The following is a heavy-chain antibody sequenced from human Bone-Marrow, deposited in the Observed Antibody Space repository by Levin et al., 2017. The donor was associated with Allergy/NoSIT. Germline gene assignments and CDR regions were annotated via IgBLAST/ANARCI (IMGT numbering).Heavy chain of an antibody. CDR2: ISSRSSHI. J-gene: IGHJ3*02. V-gene: IGHV3-21*01. D-gene: IGHD5-18*01. Sequence: LSLPCAASGFSFNNSSMNWVRQAPWKGLEWVSSISSRSSHIYYVDSVEGRFTISRDNAKSSLFLQMNSLRAEDTAVYYCARAKQGYIYDPFDMWGQGTMVTVSS. CDR3: ARAKQGYIYDPFDM. CDR1: GFSFNNSS.